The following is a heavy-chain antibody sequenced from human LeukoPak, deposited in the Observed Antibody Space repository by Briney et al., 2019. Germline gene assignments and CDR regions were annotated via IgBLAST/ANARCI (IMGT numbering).Heavy chain of an antibody. CDR2: VNPNSGDT. CDR1: GYTFTDYY. CDR3: AREEYIVATRGALRWFDP. J-gene: IGHJ5*02. Sequence: ASVKVSFKASGYTFTDYYMHWVRQAPGQGLDWMGWVNPNSGDTKYAEKFQGRITMTRDTSISTAYMELSRLRSDDTAVYYCAREEYIVATRGALRWFDPWGQGTLVTVSS. D-gene: IGHD5-12*01. V-gene: IGHV1-2*02.